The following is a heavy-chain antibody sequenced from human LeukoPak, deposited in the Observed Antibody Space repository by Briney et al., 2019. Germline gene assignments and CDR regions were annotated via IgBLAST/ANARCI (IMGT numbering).Heavy chain of an antibody. J-gene: IGHJ5*02. CDR3: AKDRGLYRADRPSCWFDP. Sequence: GGSLRLSCAASGVIFSSYAMHWVRQAPGKGLEWVALIAYDGSNEYYADSVKGRFTISRDNSKNTVYLKLNSLKAEDTAVYYCAKDRGLYRADRPSCWFDPWGQGTLVTVSS. V-gene: IGHV3-30*04. CDR2: IAYDGSNE. D-gene: IGHD2-2*01. CDR1: GVIFSSYA.